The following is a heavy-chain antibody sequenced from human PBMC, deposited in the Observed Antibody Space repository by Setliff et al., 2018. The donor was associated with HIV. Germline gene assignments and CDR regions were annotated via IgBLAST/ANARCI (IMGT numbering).Heavy chain of an antibody. CDR3: ARARPCVDCTKTSCYASFDY. CDR1: GYTFSDYG. J-gene: IGHJ4*02. V-gene: IGHV1-18*03. CDR2: ISAYTGNT. D-gene: IGHD2-2*01. Sequence: ASVKVSCKASGYTFSDYGITWVRQAPGQGLEWMGWISAYTGNTNYTQKLHGRVTMTTDTYTSTAYMELRSLRSDDMAVYYCARARPCVDCTKTSCYASFDYWGPGTLVTVSS.